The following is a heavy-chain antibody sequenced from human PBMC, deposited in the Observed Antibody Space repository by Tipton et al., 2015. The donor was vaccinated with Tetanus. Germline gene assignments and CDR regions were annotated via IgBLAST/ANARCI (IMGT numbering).Heavy chain of an antibody. CDR1: GFTFSSYA. J-gene: IGHJ6*02. CDR3: ATSSGWLPHYGMDV. CDR2: ISGSGGST. Sequence: SLRLSCAASGFTFSSYAMSWVRQAPGKGLEWVSAISGSGGSTYYADSVKGRFTISRDNSKNTLYLQMNSLRAEDTAVYYCATSSGWLPHYGMDVWGQGTTVTVSS. D-gene: IGHD6-19*01. V-gene: IGHV3-23*01.